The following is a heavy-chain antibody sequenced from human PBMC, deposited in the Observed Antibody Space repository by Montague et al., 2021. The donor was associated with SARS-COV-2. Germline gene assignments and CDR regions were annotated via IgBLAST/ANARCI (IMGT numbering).Heavy chain of an antibody. CDR3: ARGRHNYVDDSGDVLKDDAFDI. J-gene: IGHJ3*02. V-gene: IGHV3-74*01. CDR1: GFTFSSYC. Sequence: SLRLSCAASGFTFSSYCMHWVRQAPGKGLVWVSRIDGHGSTTNYXDSVKGRFTVSRDNSKNTLYLQMNSLRGEDTAAYFCARGRHNYVDDSGDVLKDDAFDIWGRGTMVTVSS. D-gene: IGHD3-22*01. CDR2: IDGHGSTT.